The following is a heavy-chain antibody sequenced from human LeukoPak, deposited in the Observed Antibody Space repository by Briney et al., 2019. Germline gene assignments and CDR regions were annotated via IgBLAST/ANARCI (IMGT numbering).Heavy chain of an antibody. D-gene: IGHD1-26*01. CDR3: ARASGSYYFDF. V-gene: IGHV1-2*02. CDR1: GYTFTTYD. CDR2: INPNSGGT. J-gene: IGHJ4*02. Sequence: ASVKVSCKASGYTFTTYDINWVRQAPGQELEWMGWINPNSGGTNYAQKFRGRVTMTRDTSISTAYMELSRLRSDDTAVYYCARASGSYYFDFWGQGTLVTVSS.